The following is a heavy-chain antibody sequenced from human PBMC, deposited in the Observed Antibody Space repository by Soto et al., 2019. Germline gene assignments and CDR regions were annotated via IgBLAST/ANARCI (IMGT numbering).Heavy chain of an antibody. CDR3: ARVGYCSSTSCYTQGYFDY. D-gene: IGHD2-2*02. Sequence: SETLSLTCAVYGGSFSGYYWSWIRQPPGKGLEWIGEINHSGSTNYNPSLKSRVTISVDTSKNQFSLKLSSVTAADTAVYYCARVGYCSSTSCYTQGYFDYWGQGTLVTVSS. CDR2: INHSGST. V-gene: IGHV4-34*01. J-gene: IGHJ4*02. CDR1: GGSFSGYY.